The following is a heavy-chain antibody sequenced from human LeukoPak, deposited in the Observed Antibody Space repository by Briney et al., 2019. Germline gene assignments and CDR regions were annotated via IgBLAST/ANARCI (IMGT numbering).Heavy chain of an antibody. V-gene: IGHV4-59*01. CDR3: ARDGTTPYYHGSGVFYGMDV. J-gene: IGHJ6*02. CDR1: GGSISPYF. CDR2: IDYSGST. Sequence: SETLSLTCSVSGGSISPYFWNWIRQPPGKGLEWIGYIDYSGSTNYNSSLKSRLTMSVDTSNNQFSLKLTSVTPADTAIYYCARDGTTPYYHGSGVFYGMDVWGQGTTVTVSS. D-gene: IGHD3-10*01.